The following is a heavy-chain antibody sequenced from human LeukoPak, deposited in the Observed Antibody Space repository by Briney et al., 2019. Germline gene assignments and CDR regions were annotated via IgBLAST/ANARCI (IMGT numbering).Heavy chain of an antibody. Sequence: SETLSLTCTVSGGSISSYYWSWIRKPPGKGLEWIGSIYYSGSTYYNPSLKSRVTISVDTSKNQFSLKLSSVTAADTAVYYCARSYGSGSYHDYWGQGTLVTVSS. V-gene: IGHV4-59*05. CDR3: ARSYGSGSYHDY. J-gene: IGHJ4*02. CDR1: GGSISSYY. CDR2: IYYSGST. D-gene: IGHD3-10*01.